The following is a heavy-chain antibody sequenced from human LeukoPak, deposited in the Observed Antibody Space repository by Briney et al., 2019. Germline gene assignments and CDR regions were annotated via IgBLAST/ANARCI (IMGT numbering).Heavy chain of an antibody. CDR2: INQDGSDK. CDR1: GFTLSNSW. D-gene: IGHD4/OR15-4a*01. J-gene: IGHJ4*02. CDR3: ATESWCTSEY. V-gene: IGHV3-7*05. Sequence: PGGSLRIPCAASGFTLSNSWMTWVRQAPGKGLEWVANINQDGSDKHYVESLKGRFTISRDNAKNSLLLQMNSLRVEDTAMYYCATESWCTSEYWGQGTMVAVSS.